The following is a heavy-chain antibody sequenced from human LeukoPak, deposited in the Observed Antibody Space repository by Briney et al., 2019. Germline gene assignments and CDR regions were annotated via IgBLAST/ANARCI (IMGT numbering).Heavy chain of an antibody. D-gene: IGHD2-15*01. CDR2: TYYRSKWYN. CDR3: ARGLVVGSFLVEYNWFDP. CDR1: GDSVPSNSAA. Sequence: SQTLSLTCAISGDSVPSNSAAWNWIRQSPSRGLEWLGRTYYRSKWYNDYAVSVKSRITINPDTSKNQFSLQLNSVTPEDTAVYYCARGLVVGSFLVEYNWFDPWGQGTLVTVSS. V-gene: IGHV6-1*01. J-gene: IGHJ5*02.